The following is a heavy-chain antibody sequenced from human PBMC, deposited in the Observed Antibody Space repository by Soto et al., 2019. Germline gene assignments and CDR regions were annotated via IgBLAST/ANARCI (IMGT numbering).Heavy chain of an antibody. D-gene: IGHD2-2*02. CDR3: ARGVGLYSNYDY. Sequence: QVQLVQSGAEVKKPGASVKVSCKASGYTFTSYAMHWVRQAPGQRLEWMGWINAGNGNTKYSQTCQGRVTITRDTSASTAYRERSSLRSEDTAVYYWARGVGLYSNYDYWGQGTLVTVSS. V-gene: IGHV1-3*01. CDR1: GYTFTSYA. CDR2: INAGNGNT. J-gene: IGHJ4*02.